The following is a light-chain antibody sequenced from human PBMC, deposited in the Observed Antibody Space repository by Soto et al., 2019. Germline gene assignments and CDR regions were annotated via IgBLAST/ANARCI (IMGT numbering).Light chain of an antibody. CDR1: QSVSSNY. J-gene: IGKJ1*01. CDR3: QQYGSSPQT. V-gene: IGKV3-20*01. Sequence: EIVLTQSPGTLSLSPGKRATLSCRASQSVSSNYLAWYQQKPGQAPRLLIYGASGRATGISDRFSCSGSGTDFTLTIIRLEPADFAVYYCQQYGSSPQTFGQGTKVDI. CDR2: GAS.